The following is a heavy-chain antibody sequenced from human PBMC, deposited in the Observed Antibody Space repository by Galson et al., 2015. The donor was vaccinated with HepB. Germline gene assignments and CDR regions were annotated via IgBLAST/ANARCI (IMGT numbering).Heavy chain of an antibody. J-gene: IGHJ6*02. CDR3: ARGAYGSKFNYYYGMDV. CDR1: GFTFSRYS. V-gene: IGHV3-13*01. Sequence: SLRLSCAASGFTFSRYSMNWVRHVTGEGLEWVSAIGTGGDAYYPGSVKGRLTISRENAKNSLYLQMNSLRAGDTAVYYCARGAYGSKFNYYYGMDVWGQGTTVTVSS. D-gene: IGHD4-23*01. CDR2: IGTGGDA.